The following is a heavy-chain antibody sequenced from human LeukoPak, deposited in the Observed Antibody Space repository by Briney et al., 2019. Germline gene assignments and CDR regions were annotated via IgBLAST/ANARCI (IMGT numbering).Heavy chain of an antibody. Sequence: GGSLRLSCAASGFTISSNYMSWVRQAAGKGLEWVSVIYSGGSTYYADSVKGRFTISRDNSKNTVYLQMNSLRAEDTAVYYCARDLNYDSAYWGQGTLVTVSS. J-gene: IGHJ4*02. V-gene: IGHV3-53*01. CDR1: GFTISSNY. D-gene: IGHD3-22*01. CDR3: ARDLNYDSAY. CDR2: IYSGGST.